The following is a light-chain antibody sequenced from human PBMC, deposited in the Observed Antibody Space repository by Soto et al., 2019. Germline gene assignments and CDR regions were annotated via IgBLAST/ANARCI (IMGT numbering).Light chain of an antibody. CDR2: GAS. J-gene: IGKJ5*01. CDR3: QQYDRAPPFT. V-gene: IGKV3-20*01. CDR1: QSISSAY. Sequence: EIVLTQSPGTLSLSPGERATLSCKASQSISSAYLAWYQQKPGQAPRLLIYGASSRATGIPDRFTGSASGTDFTLTISRLEPEDFAVYYCQQYDRAPPFTFGQGTRLEIK.